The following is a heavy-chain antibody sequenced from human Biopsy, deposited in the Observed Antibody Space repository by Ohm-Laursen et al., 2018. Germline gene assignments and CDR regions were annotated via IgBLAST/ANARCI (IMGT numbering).Heavy chain of an antibody. J-gene: IGHJ6*02. D-gene: IGHD3-22*01. CDR1: GESFNGYY. Sequence: TLSLTCAVYGESFNGYYWSWIRQTPGKGLEWIGEINHSGRTNYNPFLKSRVTISVDTSKNQFSLKVRSVTAADTAVYYCVRGVDYYDPYHYYALDVWAKGRRSPSP. CDR3: VRGVDYYDPYHYYALDV. V-gene: IGHV4-34*01. CDR2: INHSGRT.